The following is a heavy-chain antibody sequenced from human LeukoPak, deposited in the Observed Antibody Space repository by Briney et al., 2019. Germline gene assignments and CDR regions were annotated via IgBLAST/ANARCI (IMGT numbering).Heavy chain of an antibody. V-gene: IGHV3-7*03. Sequence: GGSLRLSCAASGFTFSSYWMSWVRQAPGKGLEWVANIKRDGSEKYYVDSVKGRFTISRDNAKNSLYLQMNSLRAEDTAVYYCAREKGYSSSWYDDYWGQGTLVTVSS. CDR1: GFTFSSYW. D-gene: IGHD6-13*01. J-gene: IGHJ4*02. CDR3: AREKGYSSSWYDDY. CDR2: IKRDGSEK.